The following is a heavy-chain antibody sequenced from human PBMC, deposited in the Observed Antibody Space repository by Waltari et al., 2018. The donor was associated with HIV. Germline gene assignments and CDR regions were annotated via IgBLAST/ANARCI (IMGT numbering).Heavy chain of an antibody. CDR2: ISWNSGIT. CDR3: AKGGSHLTIFEAWFDS. D-gene: IGHD3-3*01. Sequence: EVQLVESGGGLVQPGRSLRLSCAASGFTFDDYPMHWVRQSPGKCLEWVSGISWNSGITDYGDSVKVRFTIARDNAKNSLYLQMNSLTVEDTAFYYCAKGGSHLTIFEAWFDSWGQGTLVTVSS. CDR1: GFTFDDYP. J-gene: IGHJ5*01. V-gene: IGHV3-9*01.